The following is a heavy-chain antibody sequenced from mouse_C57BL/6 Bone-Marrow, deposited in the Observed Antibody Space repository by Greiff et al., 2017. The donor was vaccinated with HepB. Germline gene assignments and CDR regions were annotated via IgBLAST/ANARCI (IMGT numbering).Heavy chain of an antibody. CDR2: ISDGGSYT. D-gene: IGHD2-5*01. CDR1: GFTFSSYA. Sequence: EVKLMDSGGGLVKPGGSLKLSCAASGFTFSSYAMSWVRQTPEKRLEWVATISDGGSYTYYPDNVKGRFTISRDNAKNNLYLQMSHLKSEDTAMYYCARGGPTIVTTWYFYVWGTGTTVTVSS. CDR3: ARGGPTIVTTWYFYV. V-gene: IGHV5-4*03. J-gene: IGHJ1*03.